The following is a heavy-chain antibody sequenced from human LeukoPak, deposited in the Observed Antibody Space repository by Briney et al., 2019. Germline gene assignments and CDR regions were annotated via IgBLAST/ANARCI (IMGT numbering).Heavy chain of an antibody. CDR1: GGSISSYY. CDR2: IYTSGST. V-gene: IGHV4-4*07. J-gene: IGHJ6*03. D-gene: IGHD4-17*01. CDR3: ARDSLDYGDGYYYYMDV. Sequence: PSETLSLTCTVSGGSISSYYWSWIRQPAGKGLEWIGRIYTSGSTNYNPSLKGRVTMSVDTSKNQFSLKLSSVTAADTAVYYCARDSLDYGDGYYYYMDVWGKGTTVTVSS.